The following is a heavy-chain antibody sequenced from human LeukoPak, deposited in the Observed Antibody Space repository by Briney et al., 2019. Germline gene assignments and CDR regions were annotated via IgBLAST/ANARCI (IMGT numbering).Heavy chain of an antibody. CDR1: GFTFSSYA. D-gene: IGHD5-18*01. J-gene: IGHJ4*02. CDR2: ISGSGGST. CDR3: AKAKSYSSGSSGY. Sequence: GASLRLSCAASGFTFSSYAMSWVRQAPGKGLEWVSAISGSGGSTYYADSVKGRFTISRDNSKNTLYLQMNSLEAEDTAVYYCAKAKSYSSGSSGYWGQGTPVTVSS. V-gene: IGHV3-23*01.